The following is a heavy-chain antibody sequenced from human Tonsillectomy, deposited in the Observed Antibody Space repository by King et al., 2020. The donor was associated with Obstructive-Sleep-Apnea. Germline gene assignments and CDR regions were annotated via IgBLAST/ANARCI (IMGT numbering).Heavy chain of an antibody. CDR2: IFYSGST. J-gene: IGHJ3*02. V-gene: IGHV4-31*03. D-gene: IGHD4-17*01. Sequence: QLQESGPGLVKPSQTLSLTCTVSGGSISSGGYYWSWIRQHPGKGLEWIGDIFYSGSTYYNPSLKSRVTISLDTSKNQFSLKLTSVTAADTAVYYCASAWDYGDDDAFDIWGKGTRVTVSS. CDR1: GGSISSGGYY. CDR3: ASAWDYGDDDAFDI.